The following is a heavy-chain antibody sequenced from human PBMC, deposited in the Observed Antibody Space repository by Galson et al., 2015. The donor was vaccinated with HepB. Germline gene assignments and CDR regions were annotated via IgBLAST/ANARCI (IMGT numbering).Heavy chain of an antibody. CDR1: GFTFSSYA. D-gene: IGHD2-2*01. J-gene: IGHJ1*01. Sequence: SLRLSCAASGFTFSSYAMSWVRQAPGKGLEWVSAISGSGGSTYYADSVKGRFTISRDNSKNTLYLQMNSLRAEDTAVYYCAKMPLSSTSCPIQHWGQGTLVTVSS. V-gene: IGHV3-23*01. CDR2: ISGSGGST. CDR3: AKMPLSSTSCPIQH.